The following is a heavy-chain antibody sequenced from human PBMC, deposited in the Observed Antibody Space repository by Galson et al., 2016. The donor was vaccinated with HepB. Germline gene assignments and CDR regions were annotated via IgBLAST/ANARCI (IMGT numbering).Heavy chain of an antibody. D-gene: IGHD5-18*01. CDR1: GFTFRYYA. V-gene: IGHV3-23*01. CDR2: ISGAGGTT. J-gene: IGHJ5*02. Sequence: SLRLSCASSGFTFRYYAMTWVRRAPGKGLEWVSDISGAGGTTHYADSVKGRFTISRDNSRDTLYLQMDRLRAADTAVYYCAKERGWYGGSNYGSWGQGTLVTVSS. CDR3: AKERGWYGGSNYGS.